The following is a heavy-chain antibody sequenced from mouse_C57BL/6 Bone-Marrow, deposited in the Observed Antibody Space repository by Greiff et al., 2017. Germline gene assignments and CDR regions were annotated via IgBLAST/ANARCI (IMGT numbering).Heavy chain of an antibody. J-gene: IGHJ3*01. Sequence: QVQLQQSGAELARPGASVKMSCKASGYTFTSSTMYWVKQRPGQGLEWIGYINPSSGYTKYNQKFKDKATLTADKSSSTAYMQLSSLTSEDSAVYYCGKNYYGSRFAYWGQGALGTVSA. V-gene: IGHV1-4*01. CDR3: GKNYYGSRFAY. D-gene: IGHD1-1*01. CDR1: GYTFTSST. CDR2: INPSSGYT.